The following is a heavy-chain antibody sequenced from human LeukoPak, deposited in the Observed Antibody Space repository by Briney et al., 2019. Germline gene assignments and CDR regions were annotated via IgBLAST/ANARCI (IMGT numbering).Heavy chain of an antibody. CDR2: ISGSGGST. CDR1: GFTFSGYA. D-gene: IGHD6-19*01. Sequence: GGSLRLSCATSGFTFSGYAMSWVRQAPGKGLEWVSAISGSGGSTYYADSVKGRFTISRDNSKNTLYLQMNSLRAEDTAVYYCAKGDGYSSGWYFDYWGQGTLVTVSS. J-gene: IGHJ4*02. CDR3: AKGDGYSSGWYFDY. V-gene: IGHV3-23*01.